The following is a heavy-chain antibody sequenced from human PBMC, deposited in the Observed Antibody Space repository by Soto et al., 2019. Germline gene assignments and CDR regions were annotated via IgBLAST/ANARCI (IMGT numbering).Heavy chain of an antibody. V-gene: IGHV4-61*01. D-gene: IGHD5-12*01. J-gene: IGHJ6*02. CDR1: GGSLSSGIFY. CDR2: FYDSGST. Sequence: SQTLSLACSLSGGSLSSGIFYGRWIRRPPGKGMEWTGYFYDSGSTKYNPSLRSRVTVSVDTSKNQFSLKLSSVTAADTAVYYCAASAPPATNYYYAMDIWGQGTT. CDR3: AASAPPATNYYYAMDI.